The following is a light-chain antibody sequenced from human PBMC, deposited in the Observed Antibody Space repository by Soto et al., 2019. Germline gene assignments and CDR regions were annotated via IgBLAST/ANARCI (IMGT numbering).Light chain of an antibody. CDR2: GAS. J-gene: IGKJ1*01. Sequence: EIVLTQSPGTLSLSPGERATLSCRASQSVSSSYLAWYQQKPGQAPRLLIYGASSRATGIPDRFSGSGSGTDFTLTISRLEPEDFVVYYCQQYHNWWTFGQGTKVDIK. CDR1: QSVSSSY. V-gene: IGKV3-20*01. CDR3: QQYHNWWT.